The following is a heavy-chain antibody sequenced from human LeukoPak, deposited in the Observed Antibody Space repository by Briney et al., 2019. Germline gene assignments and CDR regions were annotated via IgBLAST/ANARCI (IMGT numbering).Heavy chain of an antibody. Sequence: ASVTVSCKASGYTFTGYYMHWVRQAPGQGLEWMGWINPNSGGTNYAQKFQGRVTMTRDTSISTAYMELSRLRSDDTAVYYCARSVRRDYYDSSGYYYPDYWGQGTLVTVSS. D-gene: IGHD3-22*01. J-gene: IGHJ4*02. CDR2: INPNSGGT. V-gene: IGHV1-2*02. CDR1: GYTFTGYY. CDR3: ARSVRRDYYDSSGYYYPDY.